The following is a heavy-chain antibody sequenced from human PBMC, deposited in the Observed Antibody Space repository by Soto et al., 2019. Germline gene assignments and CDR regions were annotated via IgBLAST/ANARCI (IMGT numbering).Heavy chain of an antibody. J-gene: IGHJ6*02. D-gene: IGHD3-10*01. V-gene: IGHV3-48*03. CDR3: AREITTVRGVIYYYYGMDV. CDR2: ISSSGSTI. Sequence: GGCLRLSCAASGFTFSSYEMNWVRQAPGKGLEWVSYISSSGSTIYYADSVKGRFTISRDNAKNSLYLQMNSLRAEDTAVYYCAREITTVRGVIYYYYGMDVWGQGTTVTVSS. CDR1: GFTFSSYE.